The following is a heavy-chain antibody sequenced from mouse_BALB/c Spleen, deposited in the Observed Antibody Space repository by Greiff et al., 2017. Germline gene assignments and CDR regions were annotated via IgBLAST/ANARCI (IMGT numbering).Heavy chain of an antibody. D-gene: IGHD2-14*01. CDR3: ARNYRYDGFAY. Sequence: EVQGVESGPGLVKPSQSLSLTCTVTGYSITSDYVWNWIRQFPGNNLELMGYISYSGSTSYNPPLKSRISITRDTSKNQFFLQLNSVTTEDTATYTCARNYRYDGFAYWGQGTLGTVSA. V-gene: IGHV3-2*02. J-gene: IGHJ3*01. CDR1: GYSITSDYV. CDR2: ISYSGST.